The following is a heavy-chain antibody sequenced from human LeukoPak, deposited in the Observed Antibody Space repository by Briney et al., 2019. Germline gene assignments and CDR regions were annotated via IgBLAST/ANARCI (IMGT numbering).Heavy chain of an antibody. CDR1: GGSVSSHY. CDR2: IYYSGST. D-gene: IGHD2-21*02. CDR3: ARLAYCGGDCFLFDY. Sequence: SETLSLTCTVSGGSVSSHYWNWIRQPPGKGLEWIGYIYYSGSTNYNPSPKSRVTISVDTSKNQFSLKLSSVTAADTAVYYCARLAYCGGDCFLFDYWGQGTLVTVSS. V-gene: IGHV4-59*02. J-gene: IGHJ4*02.